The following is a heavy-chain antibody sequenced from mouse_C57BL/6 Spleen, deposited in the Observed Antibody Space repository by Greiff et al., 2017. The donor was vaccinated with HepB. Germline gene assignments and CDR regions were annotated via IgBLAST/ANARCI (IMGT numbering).Heavy chain of an antibody. J-gene: IGHJ4*01. CDR2: INPNNGGT. V-gene: IGHV1-26*01. Sequence: VQLQQSGPELVKPGASVKISCKASGYTFTDYYMNWVKQSHGKSLEWIGDINPNNGGTSYNQKFKGKATLTVDKSSSTAYMELRSLTSEDSAVYYCARDTRMDYWGQGTSVTVSS. CDR1: GYTFTDYY. CDR3: ARDTRMDY.